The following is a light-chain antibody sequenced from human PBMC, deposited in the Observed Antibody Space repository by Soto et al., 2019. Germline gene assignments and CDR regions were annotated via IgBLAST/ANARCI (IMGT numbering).Light chain of an antibody. J-gene: IGKJ1*01. CDR1: QSVSSSY. CDR2: DAS. Sequence: EIVLTQSPGTLSLSPGERATLSCRASQSVSSSYLAWYQQKPGQAPRLLIYDASSRATGIPDRFSGSGSGTDFNLTISRLEPEDFAVYYCQQYGSSPRTFGHGTKVEIK. V-gene: IGKV3-20*01. CDR3: QQYGSSPRT.